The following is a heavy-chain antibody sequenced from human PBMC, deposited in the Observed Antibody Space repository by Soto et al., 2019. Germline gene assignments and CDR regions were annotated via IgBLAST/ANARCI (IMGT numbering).Heavy chain of an antibody. J-gene: IGHJ6*02. V-gene: IGHV3-30*03. Sequence: WGSLRLSCAASGFTFSSYGMHWVRQAPGKGLEWVAVISYDGSNKYYADSVKGRFTISRDNSKNTLYLQMNSLRAEDTAVYYCASGDYGDYYYYGMDVWGQGTPVTVXS. CDR1: GFTFSSYG. D-gene: IGHD4-17*01. CDR2: ISYDGSNK. CDR3: ASGDYGDYYYYGMDV.